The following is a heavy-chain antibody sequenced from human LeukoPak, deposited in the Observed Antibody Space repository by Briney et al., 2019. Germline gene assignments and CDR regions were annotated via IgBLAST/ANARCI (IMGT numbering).Heavy chain of an antibody. CDR3: ARGDPLKGTRVFYYHGMDV. D-gene: IGHD1-14*01. Sequence: AGGSLRLSCTASGFTFSDSGMHWVRQAPGKGLEWVAVIWFDGSHKYFGDSVKGRFTISRDNSKNTVYLQMSSLRGDDTAVYYCARGDPLKGTRVFYYHGMDVWGQGTTVTVSS. V-gene: IGHV3-33*01. CDR1: GFTFSDSG. J-gene: IGHJ6*02. CDR2: IWFDGSHK.